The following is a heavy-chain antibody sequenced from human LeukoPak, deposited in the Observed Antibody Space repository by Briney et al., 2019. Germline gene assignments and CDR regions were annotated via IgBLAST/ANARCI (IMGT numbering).Heavy chain of an antibody. CDR1: GFTFSSYG. CDR2: IWYDGSNI. D-gene: IGHD3-22*01. J-gene: IGHJ4*02. CDR3: ARARNDYDTSSFSALDY. Sequence: PRRSLRLSCAASGFTFSSYGMHWVRQAPGKGLEWLAVIWYDGSNIYYADPVKGRFAISRDNSKNTLYLQINSLRAEDTAVYYCARARNDYDTSSFSALDYWGQGTLVTVSS. V-gene: IGHV3-33*01.